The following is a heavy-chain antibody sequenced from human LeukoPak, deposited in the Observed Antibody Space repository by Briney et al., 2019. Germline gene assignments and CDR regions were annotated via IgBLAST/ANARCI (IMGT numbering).Heavy chain of an antibody. Sequence: SETLSLTCTVSAGSFISSSHHWGWIRQSPGKGLEWIGSVYYGRTTYYNPSLDGRVTVPLDTSANQFSLQLNSVTAADTAVYYCVRHDGRGGATMGAFDSWGQGSLVTVSS. CDR3: VRHDGRGGATMGAFDS. J-gene: IGHJ5*01. CDR1: AGSFISSSHH. D-gene: IGHD5-12*01. V-gene: IGHV4-39*01. CDR2: VYYGRTT.